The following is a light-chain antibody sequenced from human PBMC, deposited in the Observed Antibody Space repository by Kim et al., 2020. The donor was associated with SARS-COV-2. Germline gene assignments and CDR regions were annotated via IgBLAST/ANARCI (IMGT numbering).Light chain of an antibody. CDR2: DAT. J-gene: IGKJ4*01. Sequence: LPPGESAPLSCRTSQSVSTYIGWYQQKPGQAPRLLISDATTRATGTPARFSGSGSGTDFTLTISSLEPEDFAVYYCQQRNNWPLTFGGGTKVDIK. V-gene: IGKV3-11*01. CDR3: QQRNNWPLT. CDR1: QSVSTY.